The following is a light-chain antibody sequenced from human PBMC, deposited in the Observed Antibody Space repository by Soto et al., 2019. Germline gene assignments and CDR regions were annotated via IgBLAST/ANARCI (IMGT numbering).Light chain of an antibody. V-gene: IGKV1-39*01. J-gene: IGKJ3*01. CDR1: QSISSY. Sequence: DVKMKQSPSSLSASVGDRVTITCRASQSISSYLNWYQQKPGKAPKLLIYAASSLQSGVPSRFGGSGSGTDFTLTISSLQPEDFATYYCQQSYSTPVAFGHRTKVDIK. CDR3: QQSYSTPVA. CDR2: AAS.